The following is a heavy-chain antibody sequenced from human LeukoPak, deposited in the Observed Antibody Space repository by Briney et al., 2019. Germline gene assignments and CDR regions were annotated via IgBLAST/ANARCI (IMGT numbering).Heavy chain of an antibody. V-gene: IGHV5-51*01. CDR1: GYSLTNYW. D-gene: IGHD2-21*01. J-gene: IGHJ4*02. CDR2: HYHGDYDT. Sequence: GESLKISCKGPGYSLTNYWIGWVRQVSGKGLGWRGIHYHGDYDTIHSPPFQGQVPISADQSISTTYPQWSSLKASDTAMYYCARRLLGAYCGGECYRNSFEYGGQGTLVTVS. CDR3: ARRLLGAYCGGECYRNSFEY.